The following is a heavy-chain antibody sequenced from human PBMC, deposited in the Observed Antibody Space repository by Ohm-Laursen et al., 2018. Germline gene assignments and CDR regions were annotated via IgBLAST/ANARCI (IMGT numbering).Heavy chain of an antibody. D-gene: IGHD5-12*01. V-gene: IGHV2-5*02. CDR3: VHRTLATYCFDY. CDR1: GFSLSTSGVG. J-gene: IGHJ4*02. CDR2: IYWDDDK. Sequence: TQTLTLTGTFSGFSLSTSGVGVGWIRQPPGKALEWLALIYWDDDKRSSPALKSRLTITKDTSKNQVVLTMTNVGPVDTATYYCVHRTLATYCFDYWGQGTLVTVSS.